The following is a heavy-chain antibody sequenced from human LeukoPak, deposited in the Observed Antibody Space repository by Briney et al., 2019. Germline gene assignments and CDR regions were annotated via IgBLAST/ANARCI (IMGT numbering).Heavy chain of an antibody. CDR3: AREQWVRYFIY. Sequence: SETLSLTCDVSNYSIDSGYYWGWIRQPPGKGLEWIASIHQSGNTYHNPSLKSRVTISVDTSKNQFSLKLRFMTAADTAVYYCAREQWVRYFIYGGQGTLVTVSS. CDR2: IHQSGNT. V-gene: IGHV4-38-2*02. J-gene: IGHJ1*01. CDR1: NYSIDSGYY. D-gene: IGHD1-26*01.